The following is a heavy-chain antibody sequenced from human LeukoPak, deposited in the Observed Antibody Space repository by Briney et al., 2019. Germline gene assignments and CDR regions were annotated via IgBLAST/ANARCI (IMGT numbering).Heavy chain of an antibody. D-gene: IGHD2-15*01. CDR2: IWYDGSNK. Sequence: SLRLSCAASGFTFSRYGMHWVRQAPGKGLEWVAVIWYDGSNKYYADSVKGRFTISRDNAKNTLYLQMNSLRAEDTAVYYCARRDNYDYWGQGTLVTVSS. CDR3: ARRDNYDY. V-gene: IGHV3-33*01. CDR1: GFTFSRYG. J-gene: IGHJ4*02.